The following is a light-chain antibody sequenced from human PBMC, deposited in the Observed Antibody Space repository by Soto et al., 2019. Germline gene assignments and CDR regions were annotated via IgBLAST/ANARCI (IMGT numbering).Light chain of an antibody. V-gene: IGLV2-23*01. Sequence: QSALTQPASVSGSPGQSITLSCTRTSSGVENYNLVSWYQHRPGKAPKLIIYEGSQRPSGVSDRFSGSKSGNTASLTISGLRAEDEADYYCSSYAGAVVFGRGTKLTVL. CDR1: SSGVENYNL. CDR3: SSYAGAVV. CDR2: EGS. J-gene: IGLJ2*01.